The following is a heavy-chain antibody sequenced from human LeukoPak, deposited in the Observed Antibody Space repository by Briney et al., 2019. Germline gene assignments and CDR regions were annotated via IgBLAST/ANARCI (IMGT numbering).Heavy chain of an antibody. D-gene: IGHD1-1*01. CDR2: TYYRSKWYN. Sequence: SQTLSLTCLISGDSHSGNRAAWNWIRQSPSRGLEWLGSTYYRSKWYNDYALSVKSRITINPDTSKNQFSLQLNSVTPEDTAVYCCARERGSLRYYLAYCGQGTLVTVSS. CDR3: ARERGSLRYYLAY. CDR1: GDSHSGNRAA. V-gene: IGHV6-1*01. J-gene: IGHJ4*02.